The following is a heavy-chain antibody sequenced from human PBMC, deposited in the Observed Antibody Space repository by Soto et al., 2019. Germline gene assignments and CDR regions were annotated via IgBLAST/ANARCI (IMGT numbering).Heavy chain of an antibody. J-gene: IGHJ4*02. CDR2: IYYSGTT. CDR1: GDSVSNDNYY. CDR3: ASSQRGRTALTFEY. Sequence: SETLSLTCAVSGDSVSNDNYYWSWIRQPPGKGLEWIGYIYYSGTTNYNSYLKSRLSLSVDMSKNQFSLKLASVTAADTAVYLCASSQRGRTALTFEYWGQGALVTV. D-gene: IGHD6-13*01. V-gene: IGHV4-61*01.